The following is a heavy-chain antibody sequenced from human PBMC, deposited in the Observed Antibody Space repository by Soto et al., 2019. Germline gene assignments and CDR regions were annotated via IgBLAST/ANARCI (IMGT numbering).Heavy chain of an antibody. V-gene: IGHV2-5*02. J-gene: IGHJ4*02. CDR3: AHIVVAGLGYYFDY. CDR2: IYWDDDK. CDR1: GVSLSSTRMA. Sequence: QITLKESGPALVKPTQTLTLTCTLSGVSLSSTRMAVGWIRQPPGKPVEWLALIYWDDDKRYSPFLKSRLTITKDTSKNQVVLTMSNIDHVDTARYYCAHIVVAGLGYYFDYWGQGTLVTVSS. D-gene: IGHD6-19*01.